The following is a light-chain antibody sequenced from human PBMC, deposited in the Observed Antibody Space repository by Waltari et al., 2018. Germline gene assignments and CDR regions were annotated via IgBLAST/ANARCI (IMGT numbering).Light chain of an antibody. CDR3: QQYNNWPPWT. CDR2: GAS. CDR1: QTISSN. V-gene: IGKV3-15*01. J-gene: IGKJ1*01. Sequence: ETVMTQSPATLSVSPGETATLSCRASQTISSNLAWYQQKPGQAPRLLIHGASTRAIGIPDRFSGSGSGTLFTLTISSLQSEDFAVYYCQQYNNWPPWTFGQGTKVEIK.